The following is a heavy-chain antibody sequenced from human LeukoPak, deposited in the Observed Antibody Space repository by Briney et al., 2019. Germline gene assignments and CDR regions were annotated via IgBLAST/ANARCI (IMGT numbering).Heavy chain of an antibody. CDR3: ARARGTTGATRIAFDI. Sequence: GGSLRLSRAASGFTFNNYGMHWVRQAPGKGLEWVALIWYDGTNKYYGDSVKGRFTISRDNSKNTVYLQMDSLRPEDTAVCYCARARGTTGATRIAFDIWGKGTMVTVSS. CDR2: IWYDGTNK. J-gene: IGHJ3*02. D-gene: IGHD1-1*01. V-gene: IGHV3-30*02. CDR1: GFTFNNYG.